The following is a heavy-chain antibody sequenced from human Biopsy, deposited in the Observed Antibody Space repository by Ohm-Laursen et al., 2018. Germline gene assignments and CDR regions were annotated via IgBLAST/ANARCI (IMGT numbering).Heavy chain of an antibody. J-gene: IGHJ5*02. CDR1: GGTFTSSA. V-gene: IGHV1-69*01. CDR2: IIRIFRTA. CDR3: ARGGGYNWNNGWFDP. D-gene: IGHD1/OR15-1a*01. Sequence: SSVKVSCKASGGTFTSSALTWVRQAPGQGLEWMGGIIRIFRTAHYAQKFQGRVTITADEFMSTAYMELSSLRSEDTAVYYCARGGGYNWNNGWFDPWGQGTLVTVSS.